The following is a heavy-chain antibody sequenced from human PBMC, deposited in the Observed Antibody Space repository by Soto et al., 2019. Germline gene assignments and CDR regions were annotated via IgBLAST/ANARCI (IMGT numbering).Heavy chain of an antibody. D-gene: IGHD3-9*01. Sequence: EVQLLESGGGLVRPGGSLRLSCAASGFTFSTYAMSWLRQAPGKGLEWVSSISGSGGSTYYADSVKGRFTISRDNSKNTLYLQMNSLRAEDTAAYYCAKEAVWFYYFLYVWGKGTTVTVSS. V-gene: IGHV3-23*01. CDR3: AKEAVWFYYFLYV. J-gene: IGHJ6*03. CDR2: ISGSGGST. CDR1: GFTFSTYA.